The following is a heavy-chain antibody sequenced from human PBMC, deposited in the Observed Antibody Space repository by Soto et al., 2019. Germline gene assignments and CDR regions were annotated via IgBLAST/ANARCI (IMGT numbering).Heavy chain of an antibody. CDR1: GYSFTSYW. CDR3: ARLKAAAGTLAVVEEIDY. CDR2: IDPSDSYT. D-gene: IGHD6-13*01. Sequence: GESLKISCKGSGYSFTSYWISWVRQMPGKGLEWMGRIDPSDSYTNYSPSFQGHVTISADKSISTAYLQWSSLKASDTAMYYCARLKAAAGTLAVVEEIDYWGQGTLVTVSS. V-gene: IGHV5-10-1*01. J-gene: IGHJ4*02.